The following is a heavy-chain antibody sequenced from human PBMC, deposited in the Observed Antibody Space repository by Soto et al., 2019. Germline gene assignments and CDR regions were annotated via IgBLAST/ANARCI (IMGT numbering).Heavy chain of an antibody. D-gene: IGHD3-16*02. CDR3: ARNGGIMITFGGVIVPSSYGMDV. V-gene: IGHV1-2*02. Sequence: QVQLVQSGAEVKKPGASVKVSCKASGYTFTGYYMHWVRQAPGQGLEWMGWINPNSGGTNYAQKFQGRVTMTRDTSISTAYMELSRLRSDDTAVYYCARNGGIMITFGGVIVPSSYGMDVWGQGTTVTVSS. CDR1: GYTFTGYY. J-gene: IGHJ6*02. CDR2: INPNSGGT.